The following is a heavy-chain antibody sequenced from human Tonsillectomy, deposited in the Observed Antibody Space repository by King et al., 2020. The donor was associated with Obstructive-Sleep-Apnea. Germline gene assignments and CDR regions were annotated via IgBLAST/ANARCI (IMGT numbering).Heavy chain of an antibody. CDR3: ARDQVTRELVGLYYYYGMDV. D-gene: IGHD1-26*01. V-gene: IGHV3-30*04. CDR2: ISYDGSNK. Sequence: VQLVESGGGVVQPGRSLRLSCAASGFTFSTHAMHWVRQAPGKGLEWGAVISYDGSNKYYADSVKGRFTISRDNSKNTLYLQMNSLRAEDTAVYYCARDQVTRELVGLYYYYGMDVWGQGTTVTVSS. J-gene: IGHJ6*02. CDR1: GFTFSTHA.